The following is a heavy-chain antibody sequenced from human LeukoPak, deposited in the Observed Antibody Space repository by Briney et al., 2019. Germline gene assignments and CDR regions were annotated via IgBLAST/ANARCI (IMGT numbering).Heavy chain of an antibody. J-gene: IGHJ3*02. CDR1: GFTFSSYA. CDR2: ISGSGGST. V-gene: IGHV3-23*01. Sequence: GGSLRLSCAASGFTFSSYAMSWVRQAPEKGLEWVSAISGSGGSTYYADSVKGRFTISRDNSKSTLYLQMNSLRAEDTAVYYCAKTRVYDRDAFDIWGQGTMVTVSS. D-gene: IGHD6-6*01. CDR3: AKTRVYDRDAFDI.